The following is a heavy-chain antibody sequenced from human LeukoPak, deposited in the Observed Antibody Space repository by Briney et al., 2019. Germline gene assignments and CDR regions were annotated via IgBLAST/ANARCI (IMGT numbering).Heavy chain of an antibody. CDR3: AKDRYGDYEAPFHYYMDA. CDR1: GYTFTSYD. D-gene: IGHD5-12*01. CDR2: MNPNSGNT. Sequence: ASVKVSCKASGYTFTSYDINWVRQATGQGLEWMGWMNPNSGNTGYAQKFQGRVTITSNTSISTAYMELSSLRSEDTAVYYCAKDRYGDYEAPFHYYMDAWGRGTTVTVSS. J-gene: IGHJ6*03. V-gene: IGHV1-8*03.